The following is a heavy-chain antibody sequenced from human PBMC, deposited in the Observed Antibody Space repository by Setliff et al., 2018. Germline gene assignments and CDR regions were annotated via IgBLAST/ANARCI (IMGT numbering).Heavy chain of an antibody. CDR3: AGGQPLVRRYYYYMDV. CDR2: IIPMFGT. J-gene: IGHJ6*03. V-gene: IGHV1-69*13. Sequence: SVKVSCKASGGTFSSYVISWVREAPGQGLEWMGGIIPMFGTNYARKFQGRVTITADESTSTAYMELSSLGSEDTAVYYCAGGQPLVRRYYYYMDVWGKGTTVTVSS. D-gene: IGHD3-10*01. CDR1: GGTFSSYV.